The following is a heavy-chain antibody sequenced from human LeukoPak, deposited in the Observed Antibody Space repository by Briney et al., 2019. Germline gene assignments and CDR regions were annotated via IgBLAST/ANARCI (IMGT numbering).Heavy chain of an antibody. CDR2: IIPIFGTA. D-gene: IGHD3-10*01. CDR1: GGTFSSYA. J-gene: IGHJ3*02. V-gene: IGHV1-69*01. Sequence: ASVKVSCKASGGTFSSYAISWVRQAPGQGLEWMGGIIPIFGTANYAQKFQGRVTITADESTSTAYMELSSLRSEDTAVYYCARALLWFGDNNALDIWGQGTMVTVSS. CDR3: ARALLWFGDNNALDI.